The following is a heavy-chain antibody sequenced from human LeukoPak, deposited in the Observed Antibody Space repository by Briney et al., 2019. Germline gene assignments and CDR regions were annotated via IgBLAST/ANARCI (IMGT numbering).Heavy chain of an antibody. D-gene: IGHD3-22*01. CDR3: ARDRYYDSSGYSGY. V-gene: IGHV1-18*01. CDR2: ISAYNGNT. J-gene: IGHJ4*02. Sequence: ASVKVSCKASGYTFTSYGISWVRQAPGQGLEWMGWISAYNGNTNYAQKLQGRVTMTTDTSTSTAYMGLRSLRSDDTAVYYCARDRYYDSSGYSGYWGQGTLVTVSS. CDR1: GYTFTSYG.